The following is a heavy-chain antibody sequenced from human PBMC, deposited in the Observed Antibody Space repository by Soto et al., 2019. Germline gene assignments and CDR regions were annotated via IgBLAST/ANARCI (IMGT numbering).Heavy chain of an antibody. CDR2: GGPSDCYT. CDR1: GYCFTSYR. V-gene: IGHV5-10-1*01. J-gene: IGHJ3*02. D-gene: IGHD3-3*01. CDR3: GSRITLFGLASNAFDT. Sequence: GESLKISCNVSGYCFTSYRISWGRQMPGPGMGWVGRGGPSDCYTNYSPSFQGHVTISADKSISTAYLQWRSLEAAEAAVYYCGSRITLFGLASNAFDTWGQGTMVTVSS.